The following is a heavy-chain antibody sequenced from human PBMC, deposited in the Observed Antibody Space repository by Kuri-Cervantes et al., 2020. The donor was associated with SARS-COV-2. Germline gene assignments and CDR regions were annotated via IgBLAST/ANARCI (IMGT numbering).Heavy chain of an antibody. Sequence: ASVKVSCKASGYTFSSRGFTWVRQVPGQGLEWVGYISTYNGNAHYAQNFQGRVTMTTDTPTKTGHMEPRRLQPDDTAIYYCARQGTTYLDSWGQGTLVTVSS. D-gene: IGHD1-14*01. J-gene: IGHJ4*02. CDR3: ARQGTTYLDS. CDR2: ISTYNGNA. CDR1: GYTFSSRG. V-gene: IGHV1-18*01.